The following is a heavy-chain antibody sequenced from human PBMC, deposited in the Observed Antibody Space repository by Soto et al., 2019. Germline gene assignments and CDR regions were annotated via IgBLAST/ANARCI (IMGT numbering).Heavy chain of an antibody. CDR3: AKTYNRNYDY. CDR1: GYTFKNYA. Sequence: EVRLLESGGGLVHPGGSLRLSCAASGYTFKNYAMSWVRQAPGKGLEWVSDISVSGGSTYYADSVKGRFTISRDNSKNTLYLQMNSLRAEDTAVYYCAKTYNRNYDYWGQGTLVTVSS. J-gene: IGHJ4*02. CDR2: ISVSGGST. D-gene: IGHD1-20*01. V-gene: IGHV3-23*01.